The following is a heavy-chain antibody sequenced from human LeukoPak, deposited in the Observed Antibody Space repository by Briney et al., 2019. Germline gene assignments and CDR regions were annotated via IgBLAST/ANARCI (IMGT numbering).Heavy chain of an antibody. J-gene: IGHJ4*02. D-gene: IGHD4-23*01. CDR2: ILYDGSHE. Sequence: GGSLRLSCAASGFTFSTYSMQWVRQAPGKGLEWVANILYDGSHEFYADSVKGRFTISRDNSKNTLYLQINSLRTEDTAVYFCAKEGRWLDSWGQGTLVTVSS. V-gene: IGHV3-30*04. CDR3: AKEGRWLDS. CDR1: GFTFSTYS.